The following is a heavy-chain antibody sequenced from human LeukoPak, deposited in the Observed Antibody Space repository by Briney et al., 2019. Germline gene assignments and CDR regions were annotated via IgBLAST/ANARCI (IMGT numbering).Heavy chain of an antibody. CDR1: SGSISSGGYY. CDR2: IYYSGST. Sequence: SETLSLTCTVSSGSISSGGYYWSWIRQHPGKGLEWIGYIYYSGSTYYNPSLKSRVTISVDTSKNQFSLKLSSVTAADTAVYYCASVYYYDSSGYYTRGNGFDYWGQGTLVTVSS. D-gene: IGHD3-22*01. CDR3: ASVYYYDSSGYYTRGNGFDY. V-gene: IGHV4-31*03. J-gene: IGHJ4*02.